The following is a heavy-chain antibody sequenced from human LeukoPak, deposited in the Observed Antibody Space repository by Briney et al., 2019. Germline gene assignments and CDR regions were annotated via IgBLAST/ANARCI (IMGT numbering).Heavy chain of an antibody. CDR3: ARPHSSGYSRDAFEI. J-gene: IGHJ3*02. D-gene: IGHD3-22*01. Sequence: PSETLSLTCTVSGGSISSSSYYWGWIRQPPGRGLEWIGGLYYSGTTYYNPSLKSRVTISVDTSKNQFSLNLNSVTAADTAVYYCARPHSSGYSRDAFEIWGQGTMVTVSS. CDR1: GGSISSSSYY. CDR2: LYYSGTT. V-gene: IGHV4-39*01.